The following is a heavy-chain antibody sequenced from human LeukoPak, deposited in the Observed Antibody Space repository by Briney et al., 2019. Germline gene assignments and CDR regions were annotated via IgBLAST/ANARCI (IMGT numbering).Heavy chain of an antibody. CDR1: GFTFSSYS. CDR2: ISSGGSYI. V-gene: IGHV3-21*01. J-gene: IGHJ4*02. Sequence: GGSLRLSCAASGFTFSSYSMTWVPQAPGKGLEWVSSISSGGSYIYYADSVKGRFTTSRDNARNSLYLQMNSLRAEDTAVYYCARDPTVAEAWWGQGTQVTVSS. D-gene: IGHD6-13*01. CDR3: ARDPTVAEAW.